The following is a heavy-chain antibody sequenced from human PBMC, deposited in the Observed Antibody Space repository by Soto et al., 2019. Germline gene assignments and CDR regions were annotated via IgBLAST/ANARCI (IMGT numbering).Heavy chain of an antibody. CDR1: GFTFSSYG. D-gene: IGHD2-2*01. CDR2: ISYAGSNK. CDR3: AKDNCISTSCYRLYNWFDP. V-gene: IGHV3-30*18. J-gene: IGHJ5*02. Sequence: QVQLVESGGGVVQPGRSLRLCCAASGFTFSSYGMHWVRQAPGKGLEWVAVISYAGSNKYYADSVKGRFTISRDNSKNTLYLQMNSLRAEDTAVYYCAKDNCISTSCYRLYNWFDPWGQGTLVTVSS.